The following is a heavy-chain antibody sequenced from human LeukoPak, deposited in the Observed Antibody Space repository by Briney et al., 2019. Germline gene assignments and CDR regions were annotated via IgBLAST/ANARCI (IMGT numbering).Heavy chain of an antibody. CDR3: ATKSLIGYTDQ. CDR2: ISYDGSNK. D-gene: IGHD6-13*01. V-gene: IGHV3-30*04. CDR1: GFTFSSYA. Sequence: AGGSLRLSCAASGFTFSSYAMHWVRQAPGKGLEWVAVISYDGSNKYYADSVRGRFTISRDNSKNTLYVQMNSLRVEDTAVYYCATKSLIGYTDQWGQGTLVTVSS. J-gene: IGHJ4*02.